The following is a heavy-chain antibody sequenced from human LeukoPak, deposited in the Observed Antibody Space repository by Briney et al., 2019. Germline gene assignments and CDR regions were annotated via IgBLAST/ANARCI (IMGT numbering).Heavy chain of an antibody. V-gene: IGHV4-30-4*01. CDR1: GGSLSSSDHY. CDR2: IYYSGTT. CDR3: ARGDSSSWSFKI. J-gene: IGHJ4*02. D-gene: IGHD6-13*01. Sequence: SETLSLTCTVSGGSLSSSDHYWSWIRQPPGKGLEWIAYIYYSGTTYYNPSLLSRVSISVDTSKSQFSLKLSSVTAADTAVYYCARGDSSSWSFKIWGKGTLVTVSS.